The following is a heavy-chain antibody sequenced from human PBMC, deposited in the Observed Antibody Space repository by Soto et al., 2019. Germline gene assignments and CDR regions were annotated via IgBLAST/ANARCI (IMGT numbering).Heavy chain of an antibody. CDR1: GFTFSSYS. CDR3: ARVWGSARLDAFDI. CDR2: ISSSSSYI. J-gene: IGHJ3*02. Sequence: GESLKISCAASGFTFSSYSMNWVRQAPGKGLEWVSSISSSSSYIYYADSVKGRFTISRDNAKNSLYLQMNSLRAEDTAVYYCARVWGSARLDAFDIWGQGTMVTVSS. D-gene: IGHD6-6*01. V-gene: IGHV3-21*01.